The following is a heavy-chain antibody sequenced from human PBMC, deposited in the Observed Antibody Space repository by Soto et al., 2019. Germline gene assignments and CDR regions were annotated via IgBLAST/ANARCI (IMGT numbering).Heavy chain of an antibody. CDR3: SRTPPPEPRSIS. Sequence: SETLSLTCTVSGGSISSGGYYWSWIPQHPGKGLEWIGYIYYSGSTYYNPSLKSRVTMSVDTSKNQFSLKLSSVTAADTAVYFCSRTPPPEPRSISLRHATLFTV. CDR2: IYYSGST. J-gene: IGHJ5*01. CDR1: GGSISSGGYY. V-gene: IGHV4-31*03.